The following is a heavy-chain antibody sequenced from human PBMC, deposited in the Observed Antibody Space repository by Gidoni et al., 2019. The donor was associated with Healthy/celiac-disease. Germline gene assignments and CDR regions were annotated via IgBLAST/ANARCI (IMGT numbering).Heavy chain of an antibody. D-gene: IGHD6-19*01. CDR2: IKQDGSEK. V-gene: IGHV3-7*01. CDR1: GFPFSSYW. J-gene: IGHJ4*02. CDR3: AREGSSGWYGYYFDY. Sequence: EVQLVESGGGLVQPGGSLRLSCAASGFPFSSYWMSWVRQAPGKGLEWVANIKQDGSEKYYVDSVKGRFTISRDNAKNSLYLQMNSLRAEDTAVYYCAREGSSGWYGYYFDYWGQGTLVTVSS.